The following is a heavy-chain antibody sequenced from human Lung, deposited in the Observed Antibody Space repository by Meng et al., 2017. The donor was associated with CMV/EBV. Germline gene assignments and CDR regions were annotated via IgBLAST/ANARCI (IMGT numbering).Heavy chain of an antibody. J-gene: IGHJ3*02. CDR3: ASILGYCSSTSCYSSAFDI. CDR1: GFTFSDYY. CDR2: ISSSGSTI. V-gene: IGHV3-11*01. Sequence: GESLKISCAASGFTFSDYYMSWIRQAPGKGLEWVSYISSSGSTIYYADSVKGRFTISRDNAKNSLYLQMNSLRAEDTAVYYCASILGYCSSTSCYSSAFDIWGQGTMVTVSS. D-gene: IGHD2-2*02.